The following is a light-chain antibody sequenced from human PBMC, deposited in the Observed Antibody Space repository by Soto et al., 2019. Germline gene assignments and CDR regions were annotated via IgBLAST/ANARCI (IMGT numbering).Light chain of an antibody. Sequence: EIVLTQSPGTLSLSPGEIATLSCRASQSVASNYLAWYQQRPGQAPRLLMYAASSRAAGVPDRFSGSGSGTDFTLTISRLEPEDFAVFFCHQYGRSPIFTFGPGTTVDIK. CDR1: QSVASNY. J-gene: IGKJ3*01. CDR2: AAS. V-gene: IGKV3-20*01. CDR3: HQYGRSPIFT.